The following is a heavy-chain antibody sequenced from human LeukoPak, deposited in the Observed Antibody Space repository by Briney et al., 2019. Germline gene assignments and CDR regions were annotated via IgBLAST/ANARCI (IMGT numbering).Heavy chain of an antibody. Sequence: GGSLRLSCAASGFTFSSSWMTWVRQASGKGLEWVAHIKEDGTEEYYVDSVKGRFTISRDNAKNSLYLQMNSLRAEDTAVYYCARWDNDWEFDYWGQGTLVSVSS. V-gene: IGHV3-7*05. CDR3: ARWDNDWEFDY. D-gene: IGHD3-9*01. J-gene: IGHJ4*02. CDR2: IKEDGTEE. CDR1: GFTFSSSW.